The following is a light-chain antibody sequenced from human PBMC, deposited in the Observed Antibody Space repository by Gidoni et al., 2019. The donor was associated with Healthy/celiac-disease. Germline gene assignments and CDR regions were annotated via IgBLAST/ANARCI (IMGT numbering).Light chain of an antibody. CDR3: QQYNNWPPVT. V-gene: IGKV3-15*01. CDR1: QSVSSN. Sequence: ELVMTQSPATLSVSPGERATLSCRASQSVSSNLAWYQQKPGQAPRLLIYGASTRSTGIPSRFSGSGSGTEFTLTISSLQSEDFAVYYCQQYNNWPPVTFGQGTRLEIK. J-gene: IGKJ5*01. CDR2: GAS.